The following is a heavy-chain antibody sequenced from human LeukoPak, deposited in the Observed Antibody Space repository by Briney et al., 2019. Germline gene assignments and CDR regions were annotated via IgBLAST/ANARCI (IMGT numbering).Heavy chain of an antibody. Sequence: GESLRLSCATSGFSVRTNYMSWVRQAPGKGLEWVSVIYSSGSTYYPDSVKGRLTITRDDSQNTLDLQMNSLRAEDTAVYYCARITSKVSLGGGWYFDYWGQGTVVTVSS. CDR3: ARITSKVSLGGGWYFDY. J-gene: IGHJ4*02. CDR1: GFSVRTNY. CDR2: IYSSGST. D-gene: IGHD6-19*01. V-gene: IGHV3-66*01.